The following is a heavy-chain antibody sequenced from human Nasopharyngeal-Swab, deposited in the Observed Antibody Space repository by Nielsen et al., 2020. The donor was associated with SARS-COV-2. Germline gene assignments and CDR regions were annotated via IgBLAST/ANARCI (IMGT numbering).Heavy chain of an antibody. CDR2: ITGSGDAT. V-gene: IGHV3-23*01. J-gene: IGHJ4*02. Sequence: GESLKISCGASGFTFSSYTMSWVRQAPGRGLEWVSAITGSGDATNYADSVRGRFTISRDNSKSTLYLQMNSLRAEDAAVYYCARDYTRFDYWGQGTLVTVSS. CDR3: ARDYTRFDY. D-gene: IGHD3-16*01. CDR1: GFTFSSYT.